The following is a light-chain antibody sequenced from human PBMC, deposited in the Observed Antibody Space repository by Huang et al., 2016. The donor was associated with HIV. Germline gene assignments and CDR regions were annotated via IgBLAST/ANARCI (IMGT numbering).Light chain of an antibody. Sequence: EIVMTQSPATLSVSPGGRATLSCRASQSVSSNLAWYQQKPGQAPRLLLYGASTRATGIPARFSGSVSGTEFTLTISSLQSEDFAVYHCQQYNNWPRTFGQGTKVEIK. CDR2: GAS. CDR1: QSVSSN. CDR3: QQYNNWPRT. V-gene: IGKV3-15*01. J-gene: IGKJ1*01.